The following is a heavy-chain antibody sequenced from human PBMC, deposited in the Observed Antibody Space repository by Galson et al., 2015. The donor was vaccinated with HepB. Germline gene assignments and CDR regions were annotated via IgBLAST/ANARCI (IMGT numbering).Heavy chain of an antibody. V-gene: IGHV3-30-3*01. J-gene: IGHJ6*02. D-gene: IGHD3-10*01. CDR2: ISYDGSNK. CDR1: GFTFSSYA. Sequence: SLRLSCAASGFTFSSYAMHWVRQAPGKGLEWVAVISYDGSNKYYADSVKGRFTISRDNSKNTLYLQMYSLRAEDTAVYYCASSVYTQGSGSYYENYYYYGMDVWGQGTTVTVSS. CDR3: ASSVYTQGSGSYYENYYYYGMDV.